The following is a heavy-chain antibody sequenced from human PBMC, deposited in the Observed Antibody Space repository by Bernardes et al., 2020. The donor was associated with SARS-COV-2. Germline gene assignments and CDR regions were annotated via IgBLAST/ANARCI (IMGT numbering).Heavy chain of an antibody. CDR2: IYTSGST. CDR3: AREDCSSTSCYRNYGMDV. D-gene: IGHD2-2*02. CDR1: GGSISSGSYY. Sequence: SETLSLTCTVSGGSISSGSYYWSWIRQPAGKGLEWIGRIYTSGSTNYNPSLKSRVTMSVDTSKNQFSLKLSSVTAADTAVYYCAREDCSSTSCYRNYGMDVWGQGTTVTVSS. V-gene: IGHV4-61*02. J-gene: IGHJ6*02.